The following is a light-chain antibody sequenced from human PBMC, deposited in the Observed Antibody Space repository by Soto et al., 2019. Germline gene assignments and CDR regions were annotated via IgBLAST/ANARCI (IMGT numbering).Light chain of an antibody. Sequence: GVWQSPATLSVSTGEGATLSCRASQGIGDTLAWYQHKPGQTPRLLIYDTSTRATGVPTRFSGSRSGAEFTLTINSLQSEDFAVYYCQPYNNWPLTFGGGTNVDIK. V-gene: IGKV3-15*01. CDR2: DTS. CDR3: QPYNNWPLT. J-gene: IGKJ4*01. CDR1: QGIGDT.